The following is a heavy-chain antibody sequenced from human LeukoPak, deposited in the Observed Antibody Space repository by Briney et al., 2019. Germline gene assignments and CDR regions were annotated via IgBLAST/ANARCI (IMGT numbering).Heavy chain of an antibody. Sequence: SETLSLTCTVSGGSISSYYWSWIRQPPGKGLEWIGYIYYSGSTNYNPSLKSRVTISVDTSKNQFSLKLSSVTAADTAVYYCARDRGIAAAGTFDPWGQGTLVTVSS. CDR1: GGSISSYY. CDR2: IYYSGST. J-gene: IGHJ5*02. V-gene: IGHV4-59*01. D-gene: IGHD6-13*01. CDR3: ARDRGIAAAGTFDP.